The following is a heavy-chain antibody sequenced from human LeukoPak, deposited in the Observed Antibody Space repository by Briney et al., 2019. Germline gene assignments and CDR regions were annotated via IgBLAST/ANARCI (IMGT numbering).Heavy chain of an antibody. CDR2: FDPEDGET. CDR3: ATDLPTWVLRGFGAPFVGWY. V-gene: IGHV1-24*01. Sequence: ASVKVSCKVSGYTLTELSMHWVRQAPGKGLEWMGGFDPEDGETIYEQKFQGRVTMTEDTSTDTAYMEPSSLRSEDTAVYYCATDLPTWVLRGFGAPFVGWYWGQGTLVTVSS. CDR1: GYTLTELS. J-gene: IGHJ4*02. D-gene: IGHD3-10*01.